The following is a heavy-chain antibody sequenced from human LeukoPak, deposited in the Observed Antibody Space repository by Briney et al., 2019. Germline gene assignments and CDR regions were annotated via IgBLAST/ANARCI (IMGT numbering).Heavy chain of an antibody. CDR2: INPSGGST. CDR3: ARDLYCSSTSCYLPDY. J-gene: IGHJ4*02. D-gene: IGHD2-2*01. CDR1: GYTFTSYY. V-gene: IGHV1-46*01. Sequence: ASVKVSCKASGYTFTSYYMHWVRQAPGQGLEWMGIINPSGGSTSYAQMFQGRVTMTRDTSTSTVYMELSSLRSEDTAVYYCARDLYCSSTSCYLPDYWGQGTLVTVSS.